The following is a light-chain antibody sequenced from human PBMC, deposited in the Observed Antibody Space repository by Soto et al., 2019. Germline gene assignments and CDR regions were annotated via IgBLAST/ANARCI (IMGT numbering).Light chain of an antibody. CDR3: MQGLTTPLT. Sequence: DIVLTQSPLSLPVTPGEPASISCRSSQRLLSSNGNNYLDWYLQKPGQSPQVLIYLGSNRASGVPDTFSGSGSGTDFTLKISRVEAEDVGVYYCMQGLTTPLTFGGGTKVDI. CDR1: QRLLSSNGNNY. CDR2: LGS. J-gene: IGKJ4*01. V-gene: IGKV2-28*01.